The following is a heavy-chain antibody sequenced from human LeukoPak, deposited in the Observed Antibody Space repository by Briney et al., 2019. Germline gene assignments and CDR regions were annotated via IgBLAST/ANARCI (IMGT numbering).Heavy chain of an antibody. CDR1: GGSISSYY. CDR3: ARWSGTTGIYWYFDL. J-gene: IGHJ2*01. Sequence: SETLSLTRTVSGGSISSYYWSWIRQPPGKGLEWIGYIYYSGSTNYNPSLKSRVTISVDTSKNQFSLKLSSVTAADTAVYYCARWSGTTGIYWYFDLWGRGTLVTVSS. V-gene: IGHV4-59*01. CDR2: IYYSGST. D-gene: IGHD1-1*01.